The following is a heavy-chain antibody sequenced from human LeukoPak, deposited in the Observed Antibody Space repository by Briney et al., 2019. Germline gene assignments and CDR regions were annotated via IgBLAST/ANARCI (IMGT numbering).Heavy chain of an antibody. V-gene: IGHV1-46*01. CDR3: ARDNSVGDTAWWFDP. J-gene: IGHJ5*02. Sequence: ASVKVSCNASGYTFTSYYMHWVRQAPGQGLEWMGIINPSGGSTSYAQKFQGRLTMTRDMSTSTDYMELSSLRFDDTAVYYCARDNSVGDTAWWFDPWGQGTLVTVSS. CDR2: INPSGGST. CDR1: GYTFTSYY. D-gene: IGHD1-26*01.